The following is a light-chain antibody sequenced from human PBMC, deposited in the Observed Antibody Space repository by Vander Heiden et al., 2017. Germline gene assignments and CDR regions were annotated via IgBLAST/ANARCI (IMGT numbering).Light chain of an antibody. CDR1: QGISSW. J-gene: IGKJ1*01. CDR3: RQENSFPQT. Sequence: DIQMTQSPSSVSASVGDRVTITCRASQGISSWLAWYQQKPGKAPKLLIYAASSLQSAVPSRFSGSRSATDFTLTIISLLPEDFATYYCRQENSFPQTFGQGTKVEIK. V-gene: IGKV1-12*01. CDR2: AAS.